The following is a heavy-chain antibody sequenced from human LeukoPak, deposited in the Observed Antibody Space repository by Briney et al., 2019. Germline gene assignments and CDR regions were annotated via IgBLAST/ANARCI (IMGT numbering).Heavy chain of an antibody. CDR2: INPNSGGT. J-gene: IGHJ6*03. Sequence: GESLKVSCKASGYTFTGYYMHWVRQAPGQGLEWMGWINPNSGGTNYAQKFQGRVTMTRDTSISTAYMELSRLRSDDTAVYYCARGHRYYDILTGYYYYYYMDVWGKGTTVTISS. CDR3: ARGHRYYDILTGYYYYYYMDV. V-gene: IGHV1-2*02. D-gene: IGHD3-9*01. CDR1: GYTFTGYY.